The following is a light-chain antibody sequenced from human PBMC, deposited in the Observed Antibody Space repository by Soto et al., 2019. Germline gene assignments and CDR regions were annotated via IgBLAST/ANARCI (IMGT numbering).Light chain of an antibody. CDR2: AAS. V-gene: IGKV1-39*01. Sequence: DIQMTQSQSSMSASVLDTVPLTCRASQSISSYLNWYQQKPGNAPKLLSYAASSLQSGVPSRFSGSGSGTDFTLTSISLQAEDGATYYCQQRYSTPRTFGQGTKVDI. CDR1: QSISSY. J-gene: IGKJ1*01. CDR3: QQRYSTPRT.